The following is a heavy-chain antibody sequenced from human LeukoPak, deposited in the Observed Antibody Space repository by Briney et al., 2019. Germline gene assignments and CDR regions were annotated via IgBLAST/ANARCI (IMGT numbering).Heavy chain of an antibody. V-gene: IGHV3-30*18. CDR2: ISYDGSNK. CDR1: GFTFSSYG. J-gene: IGHJ4*02. D-gene: IGHD1-26*01. Sequence: GRSLRLSCAASGFTFSSYGMHWVRQAPGKGLEWVAVISYDGSNKYYADSVKGRFTISRDNSKNTLYLQMNSLRAEDTAVYYCAKGSGSYWGYFDYWGQGTLVTVSS. CDR3: AKGSGSYWGYFDY.